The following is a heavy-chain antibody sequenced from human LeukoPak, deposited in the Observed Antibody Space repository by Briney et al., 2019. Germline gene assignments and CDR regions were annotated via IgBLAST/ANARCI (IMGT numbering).Heavy chain of an antibody. CDR1: GVSISSSNSY. CDR3: ARVGSGRYNYGYSLVY. Sequence: TSETLSLTCTVSGVSISSSNSYWGWIRQPPGKGLEWIGSIYYSGNTYYNASLKSQVSISIDTSKNQFSLRLTSVTAADTAVYYCARVGSGRYNYGYSLVYWGQGTLVTVSS. V-gene: IGHV4-39*01. J-gene: IGHJ4*02. D-gene: IGHD5-18*01. CDR2: IYYSGNT.